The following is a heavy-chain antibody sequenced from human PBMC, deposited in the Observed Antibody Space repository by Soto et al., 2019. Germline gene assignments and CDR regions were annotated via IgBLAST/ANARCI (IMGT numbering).Heavy chain of an antibody. CDR1: GFTFSSYG. J-gene: IGHJ3*02. Sequence: GGSLRLSCAASGFTFSSYGMHWVRQAPGKGLEWVAVISYDGSNKYYADSVKGRFTISRDNSKNTLYLQMNSLRAEDTAVYYCAKDQGRGARIAARRSPPGAFDIWGQGTMVTVSS. D-gene: IGHD6-6*01. CDR2: ISYDGSNK. V-gene: IGHV3-30*18. CDR3: AKDQGRGARIAARRSPPGAFDI.